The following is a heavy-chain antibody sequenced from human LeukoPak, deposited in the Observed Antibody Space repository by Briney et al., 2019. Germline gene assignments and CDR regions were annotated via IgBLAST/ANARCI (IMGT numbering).Heavy chain of an antibody. CDR2: VDTTSDYI. J-gene: IGHJ5*02. D-gene: IGHD2-15*01. CDR1: GFTFSSYT. Sequence: PGGSLRLSCAASGFTFSSYTMNWVRQAPGKGLEWVSSVDTTSDYIYYADSVKGRFTISRDNAKNSVYLQMNSLRAEDMAVYFCARDSVPSEATRRNSFDPWGQGTLVTVSS. V-gene: IGHV3-21*06. CDR3: ARDSVPSEATRRNSFDP.